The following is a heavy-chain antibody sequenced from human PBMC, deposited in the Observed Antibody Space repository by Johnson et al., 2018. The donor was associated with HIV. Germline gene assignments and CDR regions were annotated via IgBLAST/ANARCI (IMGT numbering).Heavy chain of an antibody. V-gene: IGHV3-30*04. D-gene: IGHD3-9*01. CDR1: GITFSRFP. CDR2: ISSDESYI. CDR3: AKDTIAGVKGDSLI. Sequence: QVQLVESGGGLVQPGGSLRLSCAASGITFSRFPMNWVRQAPGKGLEWVAVISSDESYIHYGDSVKGRFIVSKDNSKNTLYLQMSSLRAEDTAVYYCAKDTIAGVKGDSLIWGQGTMVTVSS. J-gene: IGHJ3*02.